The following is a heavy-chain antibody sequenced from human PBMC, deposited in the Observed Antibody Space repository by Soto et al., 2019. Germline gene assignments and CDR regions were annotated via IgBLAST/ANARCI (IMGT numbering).Heavy chain of an antibody. CDR2: VSIGGST. D-gene: IGHD2-15*01. J-gene: IGHJ4*02. CDR1: GFTFSSYA. Sequence: DVQLLESGGGLVQPEGSLRLSCAASGFTFSSYAMGWVRQGRGKGLEWVAVVSIGGSTHYADSVRGRFTISRDNSKNTLSLQMNSPTAEDTAVYFCAKRRGAGGHFDYWGQGALVTVSS. V-gene: IGHV3-23*01. CDR3: AKRRGAGGHFDY.